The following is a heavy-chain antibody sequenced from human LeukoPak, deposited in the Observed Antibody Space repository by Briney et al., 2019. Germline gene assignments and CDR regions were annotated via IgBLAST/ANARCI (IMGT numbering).Heavy chain of an antibody. Sequence: PSETQSLTCTVSGGSISSYYWSWIRQPPGKGLEWIGYIYYSGSTNYNPSLKSRVTISVDTSKNQFSLKLSSVTAADTAVYYCARVPYCSGGSCYSWFDPWGQGTLVTVSS. D-gene: IGHD2-15*01. J-gene: IGHJ5*02. CDR2: IYYSGST. CDR1: GGSISSYY. CDR3: ARVPYCSGGSCYSWFDP. V-gene: IGHV4-59*01.